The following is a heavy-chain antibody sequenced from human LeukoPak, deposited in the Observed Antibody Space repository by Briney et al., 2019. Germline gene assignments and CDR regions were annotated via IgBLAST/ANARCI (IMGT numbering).Heavy chain of an antibody. CDR1: GFTFSSYA. CDR3: AKDRSYYDSSGYIYYFDY. J-gene: IGHJ4*02. Sequence: GGSLRLSCAASGFTFSSYAMSWVRQAPGKGLEWVSGISGSGVSTYYADSVKGRFTISRDNSKNTLYLQMYSLRAEDTAVYYCAKDRSYYDSSGYIYYFDYWGQGTLVTVSS. D-gene: IGHD3-22*01. CDR2: ISGSGVST. V-gene: IGHV3-23*01.